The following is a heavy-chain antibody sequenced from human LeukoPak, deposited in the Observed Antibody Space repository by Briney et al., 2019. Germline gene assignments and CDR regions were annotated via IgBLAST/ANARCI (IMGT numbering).Heavy chain of an antibody. V-gene: IGHV3-30-3*01. CDR1: GFTFSNCA. CDR3: ARPTYSGYDYSLGY. CDR2: ISYEGSNK. D-gene: IGHD5-12*01. J-gene: IGHJ4*02. Sequence: PGRSLRLSCAASGFTFSNCAMHWVRQAPGQGLEWVAVISYEGSNKYYADSVKGRLTISRDNSKNTLYLQMNSLRTEDTAVYYCARPTYSGYDYSLGYWGQGTLVTVSS.